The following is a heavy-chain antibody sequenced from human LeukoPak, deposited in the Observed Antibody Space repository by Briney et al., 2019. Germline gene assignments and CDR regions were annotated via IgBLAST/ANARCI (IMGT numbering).Heavy chain of an antibody. D-gene: IGHD6-6*01. CDR1: GFSLSTSGAG. Sequence: SGPTLVKPTQTLTLTCTFSGFSLSTSGAGVGWIRQPLGKPLEWLALIYWNDDKRYSPSLKSRLTITKDTSKNQVVLTMTNMDPVDTATYYCAHSIGYSSSSGWFDPWGQGTLVTVSS. J-gene: IGHJ5*02. V-gene: IGHV2-5*01. CDR2: IYWNDDK. CDR3: AHSIGYSSSSGWFDP.